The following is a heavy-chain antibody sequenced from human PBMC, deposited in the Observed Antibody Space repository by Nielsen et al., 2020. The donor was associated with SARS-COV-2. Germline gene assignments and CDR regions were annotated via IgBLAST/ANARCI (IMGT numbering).Heavy chain of an antibody. CDR3: AKMSPPGIAVGTAEYFQH. D-gene: IGHD6-19*01. CDR2: ISGSGGRT. CDR1: EFTFSNYV. J-gene: IGHJ1*01. V-gene: IGHV3-23*01. Sequence: GESLKISCAASEFTFSNYVMNWVRQSPGKGLEWVSAISGSGGRTYYADSVKGRFTISRDKSKNTLYVLMNSLRAEDTAVYYCAKMSPPGIAVGTAEYFQHWGQGTLVTVSS.